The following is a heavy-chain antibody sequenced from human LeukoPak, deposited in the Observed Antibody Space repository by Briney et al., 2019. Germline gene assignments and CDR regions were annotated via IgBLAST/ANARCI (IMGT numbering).Heavy chain of an antibody. CDR3: ARTAARRFDY. D-gene: IGHD6-6*01. J-gene: IGHJ4*02. Sequence: ASVKVSCKASGYTFTGYFMHWVRQAPGQGLEWMGIINPTGGSTTYAQKFQGRVTMTRDTSTSTVYMELSSLRSDDTAVYYCARTAARRFDYWGQGTLVTVSS. CDR1: GYTFTGYF. CDR2: INPTGGST. V-gene: IGHV1-46*01.